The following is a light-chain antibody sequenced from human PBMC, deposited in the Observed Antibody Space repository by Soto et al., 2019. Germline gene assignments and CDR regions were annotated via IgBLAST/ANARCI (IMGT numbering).Light chain of an antibody. CDR3: SSYTSSSTRV. CDR1: SSDVGGYNY. Sequence: QSVLTQPASVSGSPGQSITISCTGTSSDVGGYNYVSWYQQHPGKAPKLMIYDVSNRPSGVSIRFSGSKSGNTASLTISGLKAEDEADYYCSSYTSSSTRVFGTGTKVTV. CDR2: DVS. V-gene: IGLV2-14*01. J-gene: IGLJ1*01.